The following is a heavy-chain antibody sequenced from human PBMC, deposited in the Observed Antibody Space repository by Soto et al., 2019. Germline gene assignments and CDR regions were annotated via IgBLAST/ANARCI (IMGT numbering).Heavy chain of an antibody. CDR2: MNPNSGNT. V-gene: IGHV1-8*02. CDR3: ARGITIYDYIWGSYRSYYFDY. J-gene: IGHJ4*02. Sequence: ASVKVSCKASGYTFTSYGISWVRQATGQGLEWMGWMNPNSGNTGYAQKFQGRVTMTRNTSISTAYMELSSLRSEDTAVYYCARGITIYDYIWGSYRSYYFDYWGQGTLVTVSS. CDR1: GYTFTSYG. D-gene: IGHD3-16*02.